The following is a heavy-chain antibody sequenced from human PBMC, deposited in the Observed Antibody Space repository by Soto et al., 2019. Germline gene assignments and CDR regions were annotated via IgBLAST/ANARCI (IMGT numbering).Heavy chain of an antibody. V-gene: IGHV1-46*01. J-gene: IGHJ4*02. Sequence: QVQLVQSGTEVRMPGASVKISCKASGYTFTDYYIHWVRQAPGQGLEWMGKIYPRGGSTTYAQKFQGRVTVTGDTSTNTVYMELNYLKSDDTAIYYCARDLNYDFYDFWGQGTLVIVSS. CDR2: IYPRGGST. CDR3: ARDLNYDFYDF. D-gene: IGHD3-3*01. CDR1: GYTFTDYY.